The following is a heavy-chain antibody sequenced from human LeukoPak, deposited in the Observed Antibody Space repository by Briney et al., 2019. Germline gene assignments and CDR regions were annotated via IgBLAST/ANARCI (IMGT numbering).Heavy chain of an antibody. Sequence: GGSLRLSCAASGFTFSSYAMSWVRQAPGKGLEWVSAISGSGGSTYYADSVKGRFTISRDNSKNTLYLQMNSLRAEDTAAYYCARGGGYSYGSPDYWGQGTLVTVSS. CDR3: ARGGGYSYGSPDY. CDR2: ISGSGGST. J-gene: IGHJ4*02. V-gene: IGHV3-23*01. D-gene: IGHD5-18*01. CDR1: GFTFSSYA.